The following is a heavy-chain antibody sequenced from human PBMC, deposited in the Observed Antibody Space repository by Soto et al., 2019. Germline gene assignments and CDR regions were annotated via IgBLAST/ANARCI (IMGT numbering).Heavy chain of an antibody. CDR1: GVSISSTSW. D-gene: IGHD2-2*03. J-gene: IGHJ5*02. V-gene: IGHV4-4*02. CDR2: ISHSGGT. CDR3: ARNGYCPSSSCSTLHTFDP. Sequence: SETLSLTCAVSGVSISSTSWWSWVRQSPGKGLEWIGEISHSGGTKYNPTLKSRVTITVDKSNNQFSQKQNSETVADTAVYYCARNGYCPSSSCSTLHTFDPWGQGTPVT.